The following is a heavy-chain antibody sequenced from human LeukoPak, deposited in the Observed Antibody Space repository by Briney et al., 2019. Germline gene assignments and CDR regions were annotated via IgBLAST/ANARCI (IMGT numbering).Heavy chain of an antibody. V-gene: IGHV4-59*01. CDR1: GGSISSYY. D-gene: IGHD2-15*01. J-gene: IGHJ4*02. CDR2: IYYSGST. Sequence: SETLSLTCTVSGGSISSYYWSWVRQPPGKGLEWIGYIYYSGSTNYNPYLQSRATISVDTSKNQFSLKLSSVTAADPAVYYCAREELVAATTSRYFDYWGQGTLVTVSS. CDR3: AREELVAATTSRYFDY.